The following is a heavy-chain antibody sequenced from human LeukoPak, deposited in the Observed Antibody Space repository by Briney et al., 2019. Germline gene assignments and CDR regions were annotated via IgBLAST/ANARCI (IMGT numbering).Heavy chain of an antibody. CDR2: IYYSGST. D-gene: IGHD3-22*01. J-gene: IGHJ4*02. CDR3: ASRYYYDSSGYYGVRYYFDY. V-gene: IGHV4-39*01. Sequence: SETLSLTCTVSGGSISSSSYYWGWIRQPPGKGLEWIGSIYYSGSTYYNPSPKSRVTISVDTSKNQFSLKLSSVTAADTAVYYCASRYYYDSSGYYGVRYYFDYWGQGTLVTVSS. CDR1: GGSISSSSYY.